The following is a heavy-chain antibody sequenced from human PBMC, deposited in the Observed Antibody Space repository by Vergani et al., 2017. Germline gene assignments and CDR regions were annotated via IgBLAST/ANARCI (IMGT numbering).Heavy chain of an antibody. CDR1: GGTFSNFA. J-gene: IGHJ4*02. V-gene: IGHV1-69*12. CDR3: ARGGWYGSGWYYFDF. CDR2: IIPIVGET. Sequence: QVQLVQSGAEVKRPGSSVKVSCKASGGTFSNFAINWVRQAPGRGLEWRGAIIPIVGETYYGQKFQGRVTITADESTATAYLALKSLRSDDTAVYYCARGGWYGSGWYYFDFWGQGTLVTVSS. D-gene: IGHD6-19*01.